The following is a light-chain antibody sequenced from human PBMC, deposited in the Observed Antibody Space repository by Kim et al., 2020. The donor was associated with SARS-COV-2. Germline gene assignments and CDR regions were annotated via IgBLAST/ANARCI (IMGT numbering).Light chain of an antibody. J-gene: IGKJ1*01. CDR3: QQYNNWPQT. CDR1: QGVSSN. Sequence: VSPGERATLSCRASQGVSSNLAWYQQKPGQSPRLLIYGASARGTGIPARFSGSGSGTEFTLTISSLQSEDFAVYYCQQYNNWPQTFGQGTKVDIK. CDR2: GAS. V-gene: IGKV3-15*01.